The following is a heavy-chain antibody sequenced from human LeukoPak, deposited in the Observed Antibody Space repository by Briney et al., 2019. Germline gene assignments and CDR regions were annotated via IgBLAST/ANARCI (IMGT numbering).Heavy chain of an antibody. Sequence: GASVTVSCTASGGTFSSYAISWVRQAPGQGLEWMGGIIPILGTANYAQKFQGRVTITADESTSTAYMELSSLRSEDTAVYYCAGGIELGYCSGGSCYQNDYWGQGTLVTVSS. D-gene: IGHD2-15*01. J-gene: IGHJ4*02. CDR3: AGGIELGYCSGGSCYQNDY. CDR2: IIPILGTA. CDR1: GGTFSSYA. V-gene: IGHV1-69*13.